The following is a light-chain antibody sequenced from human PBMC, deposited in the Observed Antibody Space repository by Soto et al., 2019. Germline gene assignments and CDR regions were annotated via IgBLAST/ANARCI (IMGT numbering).Light chain of an antibody. CDR1: QSISSW. Sequence: DIQMTQSPSTLSASVGDRVTITCRASQSISSWLAWYQQKPGKAPKLLLYKASSLESGVPSRFSGSGSGTEFPLTISSLQPDDFATYYCQQYNSYGTFGQGTKVEIK. CDR3: QQYNSYGT. J-gene: IGKJ1*01. V-gene: IGKV1-5*03. CDR2: KAS.